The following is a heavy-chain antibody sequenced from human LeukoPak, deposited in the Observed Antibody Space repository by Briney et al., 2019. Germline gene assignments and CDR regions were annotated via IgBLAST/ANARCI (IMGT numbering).Heavy chain of an antibody. V-gene: IGHV3-21*01. CDR3: GSGTNVGARGGYK. J-gene: IGHJ4*02. CDR2: LRRRSYHK. D-gene: IGHD1-26*01. CDR1: GPTFSTGS. Sequence: GRSLRPSQPPSGPTFSTGSMKWARQPPGKAREWVSSLRRRSYHKDHTHPVQGRFHIPRDNANNLLYLQMHSLGAQDTAGYYRGSGTNVGARGGYKRGQGTLVTLS.